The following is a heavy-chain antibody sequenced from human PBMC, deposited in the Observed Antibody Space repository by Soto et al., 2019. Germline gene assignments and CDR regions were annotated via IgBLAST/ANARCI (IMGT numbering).Heavy chain of an antibody. CDR3: ARFTGISKWTFDS. D-gene: IGHD1-26*01. CDR2: ISAYNDKT. V-gene: IGHV1-18*01. Sequence: QVQLVQSGAEVKKPGASVKVSCRASGYTFTSCGISWVRQAPGQGLEWMGWISAYNDKTTYAQKFQGRLTMTTDTSSNTAYMQLRSLRYDDTAVYYCARFTGISKWTFDSWGQGTLVTVSS. J-gene: IGHJ4*02. CDR1: GYTFTSCG.